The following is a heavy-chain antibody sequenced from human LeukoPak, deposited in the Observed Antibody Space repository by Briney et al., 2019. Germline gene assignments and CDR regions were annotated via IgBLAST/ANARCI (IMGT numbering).Heavy chain of an antibody. CDR3: ARDKITMVRGVTDNWFDP. D-gene: IGHD3-10*01. Sequence: GGSLRLSCAASGFTFSSYSMNWVRQAPGKGLEWVSSISSSSSYIYYADSVKGRFTISRDNAKNSLYLQMNSLRAEDTAVYYCARDKITMVRGVTDNWFDPWGQGTLVTVSS. J-gene: IGHJ5*02. CDR1: GFTFSSYS. CDR2: ISSSSSYI. V-gene: IGHV3-21*01.